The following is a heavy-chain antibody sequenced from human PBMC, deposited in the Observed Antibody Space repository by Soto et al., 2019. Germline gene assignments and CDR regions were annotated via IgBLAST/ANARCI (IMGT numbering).Heavy chain of an antibody. D-gene: IGHD3-10*01. V-gene: IGHV3-23*01. CDR3: AKNLWFGESVFDP. J-gene: IGHJ5*02. CDR2: IRGSAGNA. CDR1: GFTFSSYG. Sequence: EVQLLESGGGLVQPGGSLRLSCAGTGFTFSSYGMSWVRQAPGKGLEWVSTIRGSAGNANYADSVKGRFTISRDDSTNTVHLQMTSLRPDDTAVYYCAKNLWFGESVFDPWGQGNLVVVSS.